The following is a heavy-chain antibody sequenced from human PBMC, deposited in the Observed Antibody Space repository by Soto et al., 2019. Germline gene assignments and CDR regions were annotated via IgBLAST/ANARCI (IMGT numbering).Heavy chain of an antibody. Sequence: QVQLVQSGAEVKKPGSSVKVSCKASGGTFSTYTITWVRQAPGQGLEWMGRIIPFIGIINYAQKFQGRVTITADKFTGTAYMELTRLRSDDTAVYYCAGDPDSHYNDSHASSYPWGQGTLVTVSS. CDR3: AGDPDSHYNDSHASSYP. V-gene: IGHV1-69*08. D-gene: IGHD3-22*01. CDR2: IIPFIGII. J-gene: IGHJ5*02. CDR1: GGTFSTYT.